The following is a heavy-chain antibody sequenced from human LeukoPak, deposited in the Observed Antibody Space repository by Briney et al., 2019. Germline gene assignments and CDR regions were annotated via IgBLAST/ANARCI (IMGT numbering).Heavy chain of an antibody. D-gene: IGHD1-1*01. J-gene: IGHJ4*02. CDR2: ISSTADTL. CDR1: GFIFSISA. CDR3: ATYKRLFDY. Sequence: GGALRLSCAASGFIFSISAMIWVRQAPGEGGEWVSYISSTADTLYYADSLRGRFTISRDNAKNSLFLQMNSLTAEDTAVYYCATYKRLFDYWGQGTLVTVSS. V-gene: IGHV3-48*01.